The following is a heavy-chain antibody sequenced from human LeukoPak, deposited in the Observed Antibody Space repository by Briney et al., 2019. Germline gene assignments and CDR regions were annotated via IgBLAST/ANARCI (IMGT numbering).Heavy chain of an antibody. CDR1: GFTFSTYA. Sequence: GGSLRLSCTASGFTFSTYAMSWVRQAPGKGLEWVSAISGSGGSTFYADSVKGRFTISRDTSKNTLYLQMNSLRAEDTAVYYCAKEDPKYYYYGMDVWGRGTTVTVSS. CDR3: AKEDPKYYYYGMDV. V-gene: IGHV3-23*01. J-gene: IGHJ6*02. CDR2: ISGSGGST.